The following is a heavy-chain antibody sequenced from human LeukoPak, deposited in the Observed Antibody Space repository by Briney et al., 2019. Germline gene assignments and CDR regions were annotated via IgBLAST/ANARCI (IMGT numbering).Heavy chain of an antibody. J-gene: IGHJ6*02. CDR3: ASPYYYDSSGYYPYYYYGMDV. CDR1: GYTFTSYD. CDR2: INPKSGNT. Sequence: ASEKVSCKASGYTFTSYDINWVRQATGRGLEWMGWINPKSGNTGYAQKFQGRVTMTRNTSISTAYMELSSLRSEDTAVYYCASPYYYDSSGYYPYYYYGMDVWGQGTTVTVSS. D-gene: IGHD3-22*01. V-gene: IGHV1-8*01.